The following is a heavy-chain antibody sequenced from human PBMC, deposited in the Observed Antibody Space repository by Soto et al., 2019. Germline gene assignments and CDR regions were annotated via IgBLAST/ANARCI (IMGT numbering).Heavy chain of an antibody. CDR3: ARDRSYAMEV. CDR1: GFSIRDYW. J-gene: IGHJ6*02. V-gene: IGHV3-74*01. CDR2: INGDASST. Sequence: GGSLRLSCEASGFSIRDYWMHWVRQAPGEGLVWVSCINGDASSTTYADSVKGRLTISRDDAKNTVYLQMTSLRAEDTAVYFCARDRSYAMEVWGQGTRVTVYS.